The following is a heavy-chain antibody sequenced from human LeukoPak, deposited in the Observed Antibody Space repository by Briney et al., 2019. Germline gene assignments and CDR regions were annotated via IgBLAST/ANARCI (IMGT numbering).Heavy chain of an antibody. V-gene: IGHV4-39*01. CDR3: AKWPID. Sequence: SETLSLTCTVSGGSISSSNYYWAWIRQPPGKGLECIGSIYYSGSTYYNPSLKSRVTISVDTSKNQSFLKANSVTATDTAVYYCAKWPIDWGQGTLVTVSS. J-gene: IGHJ4*02. CDR2: IYYSGST. D-gene: IGHD2-8*01. CDR1: GGSISSSNYY.